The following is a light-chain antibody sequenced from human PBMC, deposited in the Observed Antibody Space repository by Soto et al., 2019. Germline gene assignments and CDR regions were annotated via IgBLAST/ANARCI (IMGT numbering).Light chain of an antibody. V-gene: IGKV3-20*01. CDR3: QQYGSSPLT. Sequence: EIVLTHSPGTLSLSPGERATLSCRASESVSDNYLAWYQQRSGQAPRLVIYGASSRASAVPDRFSGSGSGADFTLTISRLEPEDFAVYYCQQYGSSPLTFGGGTKVEIK. J-gene: IGKJ4*01. CDR2: GAS. CDR1: ESVSDNY.